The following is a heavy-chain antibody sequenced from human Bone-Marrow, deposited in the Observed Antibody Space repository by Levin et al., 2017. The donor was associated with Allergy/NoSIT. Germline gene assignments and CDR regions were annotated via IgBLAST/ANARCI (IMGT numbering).Heavy chain of an antibody. CDR3: ARENVSGSYRADY. CDR1: GNTFSGYF. V-gene: IGHV1-2*02. CDR2: IDPKSGYT. Sequence: GASVKVSCKSPGNTFSGYFIHWMRQAPGQGLEWLGWIDPKSGYTDYAQKFQGRVTMTRDTSINTAYMDLSSLTSDDTAVYYCARENVSGSYRADYWGQGTLVTVSS. D-gene: IGHD1-26*01. J-gene: IGHJ4*02.